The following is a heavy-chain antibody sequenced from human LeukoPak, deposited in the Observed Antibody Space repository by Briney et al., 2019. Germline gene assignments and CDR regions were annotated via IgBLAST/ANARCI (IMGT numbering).Heavy chain of an antibody. CDR3: AREGQRHYFDY. V-gene: IGHV1-46*01. CDR2: IDPSGDST. CDR1: GYTFTGYY. Sequence: ASVKVSCKASGYTFTGYYLHWVRQAPGQGLELMGIIDPSGDSTSYAQKFQGRVTMTRDTSTSTVYMELSSLRSEDTAVYYCAREGQRHYFDYWGQGTLVTVSS. J-gene: IGHJ4*02.